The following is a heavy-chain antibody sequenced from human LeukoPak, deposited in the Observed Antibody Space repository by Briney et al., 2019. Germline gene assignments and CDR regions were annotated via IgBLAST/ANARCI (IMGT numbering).Heavy chain of an antibody. J-gene: IGHJ4*02. CDR3: ASGYCSGGSCFRY. D-gene: IGHD2-15*01. Sequence: KPSETLSLTCTVSGVSFSSSPYFWGWIRQPPGKGLEWIGSIFYSGSTYYNPSLKSRVTVSVDTSKNQFSLKLSSVTAADTAVYYCASGYCSGGSCFRYWGQGTLVTVSS. CDR2: IFYSGST. V-gene: IGHV4-39*07. CDR1: GVSFSSSPYF.